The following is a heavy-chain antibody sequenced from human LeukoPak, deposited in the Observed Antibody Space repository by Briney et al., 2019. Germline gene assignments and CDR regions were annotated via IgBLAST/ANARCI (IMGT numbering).Heavy chain of an antibody. J-gene: IGHJ4*02. D-gene: IGHD3-10*01. V-gene: IGHV3-48*03. CDR1: GFTFSSYE. CDR2: ISSSGSTI. CDR3: ARDSAGSGSYVGYFEY. Sequence: GGSLRLSCAASGFTFSSYEMNWVRQAPGKGLEWVSYISSSGSTIYYADSVKGRFTISRGNAKNSLYLQMNSLRAEDTAVYYCARDSAGSGSYVGYFEYWGQGTLVTVSS.